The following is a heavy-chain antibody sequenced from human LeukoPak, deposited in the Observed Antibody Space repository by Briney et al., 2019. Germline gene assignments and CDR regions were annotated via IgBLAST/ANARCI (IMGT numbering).Heavy chain of an antibody. CDR1: GFTFSDYY. CDR2: IDGSSSRI. Sequence: GGSLRLSCAASGFTFSDYYISWIRQAPGKGLEWVSYIDGSSSRINYADSVKGRFTISRDNAKNSLFLQMNSLTVEDTAVYCCASRVAFDIWGLGTMVTVSS. J-gene: IGHJ3*02. D-gene: IGHD3-3*01. CDR3: ASRVAFDI. V-gene: IGHV3-11*01.